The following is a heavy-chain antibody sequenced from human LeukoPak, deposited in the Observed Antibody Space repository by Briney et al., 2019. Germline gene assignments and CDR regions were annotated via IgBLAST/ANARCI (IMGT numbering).Heavy chain of an antibody. CDR1: GFSISSHW. J-gene: IGHJ4*02. Sequence: GGSLRLSCVASGFSISSHWMRWLRQAPGKGLEWVANIKADGSQQYYVDSVRGRFTITRDNAENSLYLHMNSLRAEDTAVYYCTRNSLDYWGLGTLVTVSS. V-gene: IGHV3-7*03. CDR2: IKADGSQQ. CDR3: TRNSLDY.